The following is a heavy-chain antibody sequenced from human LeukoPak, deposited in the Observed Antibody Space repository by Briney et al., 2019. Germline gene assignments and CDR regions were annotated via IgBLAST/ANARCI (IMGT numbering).Heavy chain of an antibody. Sequence: SETLSLTCTVSGGSISSGDYYWSWIRQPPGKGLEWIGYIYYSGSTYYNPSLKSRVTISADTSKNQFSLKLSSVTAADTAVYYCARGWEHDCGDYAPVGYWGQGTLVTVSS. CDR2: IYYSGST. J-gene: IGHJ4*02. D-gene: IGHD4-17*01. CDR3: ARGWEHDCGDYAPVGY. CDR1: GGSISSGDYY. V-gene: IGHV4-30-4*08.